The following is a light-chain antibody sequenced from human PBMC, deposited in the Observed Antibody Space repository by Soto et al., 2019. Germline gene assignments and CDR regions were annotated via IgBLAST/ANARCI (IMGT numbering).Light chain of an antibody. CDR3: QQYDSSPFT. J-gene: IGKJ5*01. CDR1: QSVSSSY. CDR2: GAS. V-gene: IGKV3-20*01. Sequence: EIVLTQSPGTLSLSPGERATLSCRASQSVSSSYLAWYQQKPGQAPWLLIYGASRRASGVPDRFSGSGSGTDFTLTISGLEPEDFAVYYCQQYDSSPFTFGQGTRLEMK.